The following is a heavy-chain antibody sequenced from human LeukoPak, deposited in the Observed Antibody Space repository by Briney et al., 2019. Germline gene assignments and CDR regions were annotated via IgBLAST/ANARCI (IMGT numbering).Heavy chain of an antibody. D-gene: IGHD1-26*01. J-gene: IGHJ6*03. Sequence: ASVKVSCKASGYTFTTYAMTWVRQAPGQGLEWMGWISGYNGHTKYAQKLQGRVSMTTDTATSTAYMEVRSLRSDDTAVYYCAREVGATGYYYYYMDVWGKGTTVTISS. V-gene: IGHV1-18*01. CDR2: ISGYNGHT. CDR1: GYTFTTYA. CDR3: AREVGATGYYYYYMDV.